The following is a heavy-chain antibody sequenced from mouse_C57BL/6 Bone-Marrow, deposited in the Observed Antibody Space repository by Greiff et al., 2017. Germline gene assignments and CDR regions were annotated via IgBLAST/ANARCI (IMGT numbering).Heavy chain of an antibody. J-gene: IGHJ1*03. Sequence: QVQLKQSGAELARPGASVKLSCKASGYTFTSYGISWVKHRTGQGLEWIGEIYPRSGNTYYNEKFKGKATLTADKSSSTAYMELRSLTSEDSAVYFCANGLLRPWYFDVWGTGTTVTVSS. CDR3: ANGLLRPWYFDV. CDR1: GYTFTSYG. CDR2: IYPRSGNT. D-gene: IGHD1-1*01. V-gene: IGHV1-81*01.